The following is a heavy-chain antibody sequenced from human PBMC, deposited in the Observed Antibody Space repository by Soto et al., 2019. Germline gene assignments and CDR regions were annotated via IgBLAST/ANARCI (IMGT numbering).Heavy chain of an antibody. CDR2: IDPSDSYT. Sequence: AGESLKISCKGSGYSFTSYWISWVRQMPGKGLEWMGRIDPSDSYTNYSPSFQGHVTISADKSISTAYLQWSSLKASDTAMYYCASGQRFLEWLLFDYWGQGTLVTVSS. CDR1: GYSFTSYW. CDR3: ASGQRFLEWLLFDY. V-gene: IGHV5-10-1*01. J-gene: IGHJ4*02. D-gene: IGHD3-3*01.